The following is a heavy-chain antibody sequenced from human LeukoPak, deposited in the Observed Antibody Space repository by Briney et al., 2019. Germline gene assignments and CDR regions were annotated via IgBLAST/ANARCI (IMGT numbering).Heavy chain of an antibody. Sequence: GRSLRLSCAASGLTFSAYGMHWVRQAPGKGLEWVAMITHDGGDKSYADSVKGRFTTSRDNSKNTLFLQMISLRAEDTAVYYCARCGTPNNYYGYGVDVWGQGTTVIVSS. CDR1: GLTFSAYG. D-gene: IGHD1-26*01. V-gene: IGHV3-30*03. J-gene: IGHJ6*02. CDR2: ITHDGGDK. CDR3: ARCGTPNNYYGYGVDV.